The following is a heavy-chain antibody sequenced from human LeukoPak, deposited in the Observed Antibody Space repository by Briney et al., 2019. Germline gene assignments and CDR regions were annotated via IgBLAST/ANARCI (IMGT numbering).Heavy chain of an antibody. CDR3: ARDSTYYYDSSGYPPDY. CDR1: GFTFSSYS. J-gene: IGHJ4*02. V-gene: IGHV3-21*01. D-gene: IGHD3-22*01. Sequence: GGSLRLSCAASGFTFSSYSMNWVRQAPGKGLEWVSSISSSSSYIYYADSVKGRFTISRDNTKNSLYLQMNSLRAEDTAVYYCARDSTYYYDSSGYPPDYWGQGTLVTVSS. CDR2: ISSSSSYI.